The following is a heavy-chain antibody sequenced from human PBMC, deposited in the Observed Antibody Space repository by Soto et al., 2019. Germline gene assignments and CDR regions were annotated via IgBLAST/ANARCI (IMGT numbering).Heavy chain of an antibody. V-gene: IGHV3-23*01. Sequence: GGSLRLSCAASGFTFSSYAISWVRQAPGKGLEWVSAISVSGGSTYYADSVKGRFTISRDNSKNTLYLQMNSLRAEDTAVYYCAKDVLNYYGSGSLNECDAFDIWGQGTMVTVSS. CDR2: ISVSGGST. CDR3: AKDVLNYYGSGSLNECDAFDI. D-gene: IGHD3-10*01. CDR1: GFTFSSYA. J-gene: IGHJ3*02.